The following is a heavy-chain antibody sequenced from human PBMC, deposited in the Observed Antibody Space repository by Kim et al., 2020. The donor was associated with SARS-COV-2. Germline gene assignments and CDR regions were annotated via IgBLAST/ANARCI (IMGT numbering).Heavy chain of an antibody. Sequence: ASVKVSCKASGYTFTTYNINWVRQAPGQGLEWMGWMNPNSGNTGYAQKFLGRITMTRNTSTNTAYLELSSLRSEDTAVFYYARGRTWGYYLDTSGYSELDYWGQGTLVTVSS. CDR3: ARGRTWGYYLDTSGYSELDY. CDR2: MNPNSGNT. CDR1: GYTFTTYN. J-gene: IGHJ4*02. V-gene: IGHV1-8*01. D-gene: IGHD3-22*01.